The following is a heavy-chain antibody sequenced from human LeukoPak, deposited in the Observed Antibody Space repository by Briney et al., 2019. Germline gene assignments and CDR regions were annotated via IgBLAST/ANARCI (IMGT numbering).Heavy chain of an antibody. V-gene: IGHV3-73*01. CDR2: IRSKANNYAT. Sequence: GGSLRLSCAASGFSLSGSAIHWVRQASGKGLEWVGRIRSKANNYATAYVASVKGRFTVSRDDSKNTAYLQMNSLKTEDTAVYYCARDPGSGYEEHFDYWGQGTLVTVSS. J-gene: IGHJ4*02. CDR1: GFSLSGSA. CDR3: ARDPGSGYEEHFDY. D-gene: IGHD5-12*01.